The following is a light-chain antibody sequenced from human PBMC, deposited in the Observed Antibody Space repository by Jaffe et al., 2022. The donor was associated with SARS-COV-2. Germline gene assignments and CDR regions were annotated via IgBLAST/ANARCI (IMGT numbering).Light chain of an antibody. J-gene: IGLJ1*01. Sequence: SYVLTQPPSVSVAPGETARITCGGNNIGRQTVHWYQQKPGQAPVVVIYYDNDRPAGIPERLSGSKSANTATLTISRVEAGDEADYFCQLWDSDTDHYVFGSGTKVTVL. V-gene: IGLV3-21*04. CDR1: NIGRQT. CDR2: YDN. CDR3: QLWDSDTDHYV.